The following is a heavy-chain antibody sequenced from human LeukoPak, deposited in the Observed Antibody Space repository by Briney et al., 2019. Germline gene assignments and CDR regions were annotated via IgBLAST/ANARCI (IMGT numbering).Heavy chain of an antibody. CDR1: GGSISSSNW. D-gene: IGHD2-2*01. V-gene: IGHV4-4*02. Sequence: PSETLSLTCAVSGGSISSSNWWSWVRQPPGKGLEWIGEIYHGGSTNYNPSLKSRVTISVDKSKNQFSLKLSSVTAADTAVYYCVRPVAGSSVWRSFDDWGQGTLVTVSS. J-gene: IGHJ4*02. CDR2: IYHGGST. CDR3: VRPVAGSSVWRSFDD.